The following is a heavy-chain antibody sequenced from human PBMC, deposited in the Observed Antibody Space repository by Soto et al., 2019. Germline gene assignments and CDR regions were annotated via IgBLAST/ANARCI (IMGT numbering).Heavy chain of an antibody. V-gene: IGHV3-7*01. D-gene: IGHD2-8*01. CDR3: ANCGGLGYCTNGVCYTLPFDY. J-gene: IGHJ4*02. CDR2: IKQDGSEK. Sequence: GGSLRLSCAASGFTFSSYWMSWVRQAPGKGLEWVANIKQDGSEKYYVDSVKGRFTISRDNAKNSLYLQMNSLRAEDTAVYYCANCGGLGYCTNGVCYTLPFDYWGQGTLVTVSS. CDR1: GFTFSSYW.